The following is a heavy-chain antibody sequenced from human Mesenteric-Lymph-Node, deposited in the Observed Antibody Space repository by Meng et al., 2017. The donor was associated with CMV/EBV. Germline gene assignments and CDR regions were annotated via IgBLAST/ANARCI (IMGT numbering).Heavy chain of an antibody. CDR2: ISYDGSNK. D-gene: IGHD2-8*02. Sequence: GESLKISCAASGFTFSSYAMHWVRQAPGKGLEWVAVISYDGSNKYYADSVKGRFTISRDNSKNTLYLQMNSLRSEDTAVYYCATSTTGTGDRWGQGTLVTVSS. CDR1: GFTFSSYA. J-gene: IGHJ5*02. CDR3: ATSTTGTGDR. V-gene: IGHV3-30*04.